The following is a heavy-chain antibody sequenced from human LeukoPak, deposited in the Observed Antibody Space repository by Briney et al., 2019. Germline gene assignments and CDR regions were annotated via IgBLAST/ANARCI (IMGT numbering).Heavy chain of an antibody. CDR3: ARDDAVRGYYYYYGMDV. V-gene: IGHV3-30-3*01. CDR2: ISYDGSNK. CDR1: GFTFSSYA. D-gene: IGHD3-10*01. J-gene: IGHJ6*02. Sequence: GGSLRLSCAASGFTFSSYAMHWVRQAPGKGLEWVAVISYDGSNKYYADSVKGRFTISRDNPKNTLYLQMNSLRAEDTAVYYCARDDAVRGYYYYYGMDVWGQGTTVTVSS.